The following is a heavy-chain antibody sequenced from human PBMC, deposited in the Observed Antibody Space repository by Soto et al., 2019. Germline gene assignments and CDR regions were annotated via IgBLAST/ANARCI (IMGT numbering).Heavy chain of an antibody. D-gene: IGHD1-26*01. CDR1: GFSLSTSGVG. CDR3: AHTSWELAYFDY. Sequence: QITLKESGPTLVKPTQTLTLTCTFSGFSLSTSGVGVGWIRQPPGKALEWLAVIYWGDDKRYSPSLKSRRTITKDTSKHQVVLTMTNMDPVDTATYYCAHTSWELAYFDYWGQGTLVTVSS. CDR2: IYWGDDK. V-gene: IGHV2-5*02. J-gene: IGHJ4*02.